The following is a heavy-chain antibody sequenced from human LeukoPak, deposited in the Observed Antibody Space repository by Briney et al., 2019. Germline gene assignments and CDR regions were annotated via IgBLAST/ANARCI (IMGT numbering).Heavy chain of an antibody. Sequence: GGSLRLSCAASGFTFSSYGMHWVRQAPGKGLEWVAVIWYDGSNKYYADSVKGRFTISRDNSKNTLYLQMNSLRAEDTAVYYCARDKDLPYYFGYWGQGTLVTVSS. CDR1: GFTFSSYG. D-gene: IGHD2-2*01. CDR3: ARDKDLPYYFGY. V-gene: IGHV3-33*01. CDR2: IWYDGSNK. J-gene: IGHJ4*02.